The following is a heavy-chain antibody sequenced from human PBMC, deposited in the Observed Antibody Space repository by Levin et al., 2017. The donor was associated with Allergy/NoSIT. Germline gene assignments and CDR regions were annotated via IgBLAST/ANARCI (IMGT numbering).Heavy chain of an antibody. J-gene: IGHJ3*02. Sequence: ASVKVSCKASGYTFTSYYMHWVRQAPGQGLEWMGIINPSGGSTSYAQKFQGRVTMTRDTSTSTVYMELSSLRSEDTAVYYCARENVDTAMVTGVAAFDIWGQGTMVTVSS. CDR3: ARENVDTAMVTGVAAFDI. D-gene: IGHD5-18*01. CDR1: GYTFTSYY. V-gene: IGHV1-46*01. CDR2: INPSGGST.